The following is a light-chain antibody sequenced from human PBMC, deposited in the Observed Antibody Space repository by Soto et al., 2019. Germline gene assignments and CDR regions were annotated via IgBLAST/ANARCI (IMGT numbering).Light chain of an antibody. V-gene: IGKV2-28*01. CDR3: MQALQAWT. Sequence: IVMTQSPLSLPVTPGEPASISCRSSQSLLHTNGYSYLDWYLQKPGQSPQLLIYLGSNRASGVPDRGSGSGAGTDFTLKISRVEAEDVGVYYCMQALQAWTFGQGTKVEIK. CDR1: QSLLHTNGYSY. J-gene: IGKJ1*01. CDR2: LGS.